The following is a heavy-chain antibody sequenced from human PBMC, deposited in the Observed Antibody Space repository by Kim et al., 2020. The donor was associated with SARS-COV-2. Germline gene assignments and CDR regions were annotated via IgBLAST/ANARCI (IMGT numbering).Heavy chain of an antibody. J-gene: IGHJ3*02. Sequence: GGSLRLSCAASGFSFSDYYMAWIRQPPGKGLEWIAYMSFTGNTIYYADSVKGRFTISRDNAKNSLYLHMNTLRADDTAVYYCARDQGAYSNYAKNDAID. CDR3: ARDQGAYSNYAKNDAID. D-gene: IGHD4-4*01. V-gene: IGHV3-11*01. CDR2: MSFTGNTI. CDR1: GFSFSDYY.